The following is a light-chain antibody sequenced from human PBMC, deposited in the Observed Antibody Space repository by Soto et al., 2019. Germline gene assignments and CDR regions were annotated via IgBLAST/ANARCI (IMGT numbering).Light chain of an antibody. CDR1: GRDVGAYDY. CDR3: SSYTTSYFYV. CDR2: GVK. V-gene: IGLV2-14*01. J-gene: IGLJ1*01. Sequence: ALTQPASVSGSPGQSITISCTGSGRDVGAYDYVSWYQQHPGKAPKLLIYGVKNRPSGVSYRFSASKSAFTASLTISGLQAEDEAHYYCSSYTTSYFYVFGPGTKVTVL.